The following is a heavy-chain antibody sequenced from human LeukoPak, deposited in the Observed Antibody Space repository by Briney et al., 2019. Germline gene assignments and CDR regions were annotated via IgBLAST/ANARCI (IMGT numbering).Heavy chain of an antibody. D-gene: IGHD3-9*01. CDR2: ISGSGGST. CDR3: AIGVRYFDSPFDP. J-gene: IGHJ5*02. Sequence: PGGSLRLSCAASGFTFSSYAMSWVRRAPGKGLGWVSAISGSGGSTYYADSVKGRFTISRDNSKNTLYLQMNSLRAEDTAVYYCAIGVRYFDSPFDPWGQGTLVTVSS. V-gene: IGHV3-23*01. CDR1: GFTFSSYA.